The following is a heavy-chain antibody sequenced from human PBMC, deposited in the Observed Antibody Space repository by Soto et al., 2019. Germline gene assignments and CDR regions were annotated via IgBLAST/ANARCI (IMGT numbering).Heavy chain of an antibody. CDR2: ISAYNGNT. D-gene: IGHD2-15*01. Sequence: ASVKVSCKASGYTFTSYGISWVRQAPGQGLEWMGWISAYNGNTNYAQKLQGRVTMTTDTSTSTAYMELRSLRSDDTAVYYCARDGARYNIVVVVAATPEYYYYGMDAWGQGTTVTVSS. V-gene: IGHV1-18*04. CDR1: GYTFTSYG. J-gene: IGHJ6*02. CDR3: ARDGARYNIVVVVAATPEYYYYGMDA.